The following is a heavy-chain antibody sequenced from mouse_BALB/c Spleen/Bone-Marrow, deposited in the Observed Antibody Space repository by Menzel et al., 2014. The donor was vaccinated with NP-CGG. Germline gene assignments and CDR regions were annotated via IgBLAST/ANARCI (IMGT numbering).Heavy chain of an antibody. CDR2: IDPSDSET. J-gene: IGHJ2*01. CDR3: ARWGAYFDY. Sequence: QVQLQQSGAELMKPGASVKISCKATGYTFRSHWIEWVKQRPGRGLEWIGRIDPSDSETHYNQKFKDKATLTVDKSSSTAYIQLSSLTSEDSAVYYCARWGAYFDYWGQGTTLTVSS. V-gene: IGHV1-61*01. CDR1: GYTFRSHW.